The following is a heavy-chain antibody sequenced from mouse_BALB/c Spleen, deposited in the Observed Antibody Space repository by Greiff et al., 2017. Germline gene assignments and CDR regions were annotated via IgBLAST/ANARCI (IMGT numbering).Heavy chain of an antibody. D-gene: IGHD2-14*01. V-gene: IGHV1-87*01. J-gene: IGHJ2*01. CDR3: AREGYESFFDY. CDR2: IYPGDGDT. Sequence: QVQLQQSGAELARPGASVKLSCKASGYTFTSYWMQWVKQRPGQGLEWIGAIYPGDGDTRYTQKFKGKATLTADKSSSTAYMQLSSLASEDSAVYYCAREGYESFFDYWGQGTTLTVSS. CDR1: GYTFTSYW.